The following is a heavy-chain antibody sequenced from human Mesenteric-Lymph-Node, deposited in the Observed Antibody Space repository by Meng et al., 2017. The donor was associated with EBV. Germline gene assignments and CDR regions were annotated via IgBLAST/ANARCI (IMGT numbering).Heavy chain of an antibody. V-gene: IGHV1-18*01. J-gene: IGHJ5*02. CDR2: ISTYNGNT. CDR3: ARGNGATT. Sequence: QVQLVQSGAEVKKLWASVKGPCKASGYTFTGYGINWVRQAPGQGLEWMGYISTYNGNTNYAQKLQGRLTITTDTSTSTAYMELTSLTSDDTAVYYCARGNGATTWGQGTLVTVSS. D-gene: IGHD5-24*01. CDR1: GYTFTGYG.